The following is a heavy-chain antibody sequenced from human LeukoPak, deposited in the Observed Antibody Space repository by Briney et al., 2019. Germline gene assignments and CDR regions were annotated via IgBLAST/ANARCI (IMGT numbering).Heavy chain of an antibody. CDR1: GYTFTSYY. D-gene: IGHD3-10*01. J-gene: IGHJ4*02. CDR3: ARASMVRGVIITSAYYFDY. V-gene: IGHV1-46*01. Sequence: GASVKVSCKASGYTFTSYYMHWVRQAPGQGLGWMGIINPSGGSTSYAQKFQGRVTMTRDMSTSTVYMELSSLRSEDTAVYYCARASMVRGVIITSAYYFDYWGQGTLVTVSS. CDR2: INPSGGST.